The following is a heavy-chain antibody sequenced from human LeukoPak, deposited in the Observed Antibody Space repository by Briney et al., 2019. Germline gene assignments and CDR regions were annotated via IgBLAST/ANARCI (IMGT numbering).Heavy chain of an antibody. CDR1: GFTFSNYV. Sequence: GGSLRLSCGFSGFTFSNYVMSWVRQAPGKGLELISGITDSGRSSYFADSVRGRFTISRDKSKNTLYLQMNSLRAEDTALYFCAKDGGGNCYDPIDYWGQGILVTVSS. D-gene: IGHD2-21*01. CDR3: AKDGGGNCYDPIDY. J-gene: IGHJ4*02. V-gene: IGHV3-23*01. CDR2: ITDSGRSS.